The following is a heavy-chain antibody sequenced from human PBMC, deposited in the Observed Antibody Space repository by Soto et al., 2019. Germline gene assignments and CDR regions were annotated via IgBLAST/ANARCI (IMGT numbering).Heavy chain of an antibody. CDR1: GYTFTSYY. CDR2: ISAYNGNT. CDR3: ARVSSPGDSSSWNNWFDP. Sequence: ASVKVSCKASGYTFTSYYMHWVRQAPGQGLEWMGWISAYNGNTNYAQKLQGRVTMTTDTSTSTAYMELRSLRSDDTAVYYCARVSSPGDSSSWNNWFDPWGQGTLVTVSS. J-gene: IGHJ5*02. V-gene: IGHV1-18*04. D-gene: IGHD6-13*01.